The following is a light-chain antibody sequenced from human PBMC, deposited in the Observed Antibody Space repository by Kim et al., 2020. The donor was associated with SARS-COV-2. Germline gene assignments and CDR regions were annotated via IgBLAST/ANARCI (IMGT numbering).Light chain of an antibody. CDR3: DSRDSSGNHLV. Sequence: ALGQTVRITCQGDTLRRNYASWYQQRPGQAPVVVIYGNNNRPSGIPDRISGSTSGHTASLTITGAQAEDEADYYCDSRDSSGNHLVFGGGTQLTVL. CDR2: GNN. J-gene: IGLJ2*01. V-gene: IGLV3-19*01. CDR1: TLRRNY.